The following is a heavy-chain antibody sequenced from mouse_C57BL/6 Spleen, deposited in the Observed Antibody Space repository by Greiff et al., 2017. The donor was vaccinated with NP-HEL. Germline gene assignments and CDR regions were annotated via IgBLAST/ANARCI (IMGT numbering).Heavy chain of an antibody. V-gene: IGHV1-64*01. CDR1: GYTFTSYW. J-gene: IGHJ2*01. Sequence: QVQLQQPGAELVKPGASVKLSCKASGYTFTSYWMHWVKQRPGQGLEWIGMIHPNSGSTNYNEKFKSKATLTVDKSSSTAYMQLSSLTSEDCAVYYCARSSTNYFDYWGQGTTLTVSS. D-gene: IGHD5-1*01. CDR3: ARSSTNYFDY. CDR2: IHPNSGST.